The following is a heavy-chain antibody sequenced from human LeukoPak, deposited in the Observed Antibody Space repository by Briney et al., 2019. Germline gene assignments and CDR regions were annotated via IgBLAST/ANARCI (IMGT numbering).Heavy chain of an antibody. D-gene: IGHD6-13*01. V-gene: IGHV1-2*02. CDR2: INPNSGGT. CDR3: ARIAAAVDY. CDR1: GYTFTGYY. Sequence: ASVKVSCKASGYTFTGYYMHWVRQAPGQGLEWMGWINPNSGGTNYAQKFRGRVTMARDTSISTACMELSRLRSDDTAVYYCARIAAAVDYWGQGTLVTVSS. J-gene: IGHJ4*02.